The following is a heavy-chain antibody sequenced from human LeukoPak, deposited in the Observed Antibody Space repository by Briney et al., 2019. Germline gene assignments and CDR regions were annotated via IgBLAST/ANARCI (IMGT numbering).Heavy chain of an antibody. D-gene: IGHD3-10*01. CDR2: ISGSGGRK. CDR3: ARSSRGVQEVITAPKY. CDR1: LFTFSIYA. Sequence: GGSLRLSCAASLFTFSIYAMSGLPHTPGKGVEWISAISGSGGRKKYADAVKGRFTMCRDNSKNTLYLQMNSLRAEDTAVYYCARSSRGVQEVITAPKYWGQGTLVTVSS. V-gene: IGHV3-23*01. J-gene: IGHJ4*02.